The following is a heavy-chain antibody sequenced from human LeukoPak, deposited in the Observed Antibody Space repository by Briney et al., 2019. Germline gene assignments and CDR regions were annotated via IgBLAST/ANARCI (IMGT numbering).Heavy chain of an antibody. CDR3: ARTGGTHISMAYLDY. J-gene: IGHJ4*02. Sequence: GGFLRLSCAASGFTFNNYAMNWVRQAPGKGLEWVSVIRGGGSATYYADSVKGRFTISRDNSKNTLYLQMNSLRAEDTAVYYCARTGGTHISMAYLDYWGQGSLVTVSS. D-gene: IGHD2-21*01. CDR2: IRGGGSAT. V-gene: IGHV3-23*01. CDR1: GFTFNNYA.